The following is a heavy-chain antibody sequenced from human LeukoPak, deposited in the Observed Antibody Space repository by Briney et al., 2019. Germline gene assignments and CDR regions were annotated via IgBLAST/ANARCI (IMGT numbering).Heavy chain of an antibody. CDR1: GFTFSGSA. J-gene: IGHJ5*02. D-gene: IGHD3-9*01. CDR2: IRSKANHYAT. CDR3: TTDPTDPYDILTGYYLNWFDP. V-gene: IGHV3-73*01. Sequence: TGGSLRLSCAASGFTFSGSAMHWVRQASGKGLEWVGRIRSKANHYATAYAASVKGRFTVSRDDSKNTAYLQMNSLKTEDTAVYYCTTDPTDPYDILTGYYLNWFDPWGQGTLVTVSS.